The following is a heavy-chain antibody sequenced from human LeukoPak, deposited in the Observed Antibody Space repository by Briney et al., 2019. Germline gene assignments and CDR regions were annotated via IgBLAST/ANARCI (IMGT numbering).Heavy chain of an antibody. CDR3: VKAVGVASLIVDALHI. CDR2: IRDDGSDK. CDR1: GFTFSSYW. Sequence: GGSLRLSCAASGFTFSSYWMTWVRQAPGKGLEWMANIRDDGSDKYYADSVKGRFTISRDNAKNSLYLQMNSLRPEDMALYYCVKAVGVASLIVDALHIWGQGTMVTVSS. V-gene: IGHV3-7*03. J-gene: IGHJ3*02. D-gene: IGHD1-26*01.